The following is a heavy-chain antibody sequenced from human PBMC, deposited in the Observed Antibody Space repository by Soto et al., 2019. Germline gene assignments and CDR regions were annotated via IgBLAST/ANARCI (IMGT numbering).Heavy chain of an antibody. Sequence: QVQLQQWGAGLVKPSETLSLSCAVYGQSFSGHSWAWIRQPPGKGLGWIGEINESGSTYYSPSLKSRVTISTDTSKNQFSLKLSSVSAADTAAYFCARGSGIVALPGELEDVKYDYWGQGTLVNVSS. J-gene: IGHJ4*02. CDR2: INESGST. D-gene: IGHD1-1*01. CDR3: ARGSGIVALPGELEDVKYDY. CDR1: GQSFSGHS. V-gene: IGHV4-34*01.